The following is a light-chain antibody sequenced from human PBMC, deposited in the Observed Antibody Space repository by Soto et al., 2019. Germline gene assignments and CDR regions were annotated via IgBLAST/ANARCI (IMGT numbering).Light chain of an antibody. J-gene: IGKJ4*01. CDR3: QQYNNWPPLT. Sequence: EIVMTQSPATLPVSPGESATLSCRASQSVSGNLAWYQQKPGQAPRLLIYGASTRATGIPARFSGSGSGTEFTLTISSLQSEDFAVYYCQQYNNWPPLTFGGGTKVEIK. V-gene: IGKV3-15*01. CDR1: QSVSGN. CDR2: GAS.